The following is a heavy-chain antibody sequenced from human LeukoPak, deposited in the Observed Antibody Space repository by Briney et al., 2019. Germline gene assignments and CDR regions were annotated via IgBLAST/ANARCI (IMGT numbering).Heavy chain of an antibody. V-gene: IGHV3-21*01. CDR3: ARLLYSSRLFDY. J-gene: IGHJ4*02. CDR2: ISSSSGYI. CDR1: GFTFSSYT. D-gene: IGHD6-13*01. Sequence: GGSLRLSCAASGFTFSSYTMNWVRQAPGKGLEWVSSISSSSGYIYYAGSVKGRFTISRDNAKNSLYLQMNSLTAEDTAVYYCARLLYSSRLFDYWGQGTLVTVSS.